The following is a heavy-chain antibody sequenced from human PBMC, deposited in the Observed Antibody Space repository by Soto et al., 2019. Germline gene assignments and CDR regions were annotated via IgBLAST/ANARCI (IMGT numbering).Heavy chain of an antibody. CDR2: IIPIFGTA. J-gene: IGHJ4*02. V-gene: IGHV1-69*13. CDR1: GGTFSSYA. Sequence: SVKVSCKASGGTFSSYAISWVRQAPGQGLEWMGGIIPIFGTANYAQKFQGRVTITADESTSTAYMELSSLRSEDTAVYYCAREEPSDMITFGGVIAHWGQGTLVTVSS. CDR3: AREEPSDMITFGGVIAH. D-gene: IGHD3-16*02.